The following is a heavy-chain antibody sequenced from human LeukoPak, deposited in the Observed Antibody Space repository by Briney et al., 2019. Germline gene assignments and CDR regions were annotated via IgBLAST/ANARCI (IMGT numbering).Heavy chain of an antibody. V-gene: IGHV3-15*01. D-gene: IGHD3-10*01. J-gene: IGHJ4*02. CDR1: GFTFSNAW. CDR3: TQQIGGSGSYYNIIY. Sequence: GGSLRLSCAASGFTFSNAWMSWVRQAPGKGLEWVGRIKSKTDGGTTDYAAPVKGRFTISRDDSKNTLYLQMNSLKTEDTAVYYCTQQIGGSGSYYNIIYWGQGTLVTVSS. CDR2: IKSKTDGGTT.